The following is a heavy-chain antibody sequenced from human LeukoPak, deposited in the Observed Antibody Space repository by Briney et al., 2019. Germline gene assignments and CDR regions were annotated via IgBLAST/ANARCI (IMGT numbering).Heavy chain of an antibody. V-gene: IGHV3-21*01. D-gene: IGHD3-9*01. Sequence: PGGSLRLSCAASGFTFSSYAMSWVRQAPGKGLEWVSSISSSSSYIYYADSVKGRFTISRDNAKSTLYLQMNSLRAEDTAVYYCARLTGTYFDNWGQGTLVTVSS. CDR2: ISSSSSYI. CDR3: ARLTGTYFDN. J-gene: IGHJ4*02. CDR1: GFTFSSYA.